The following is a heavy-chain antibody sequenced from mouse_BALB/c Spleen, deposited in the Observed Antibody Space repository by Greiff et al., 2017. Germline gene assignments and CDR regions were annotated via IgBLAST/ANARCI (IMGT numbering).Heavy chain of an antibody. Sequence: VQLQQSGAELVRSGASVKLSCTASGFNIKDYYMHWVKQRPEQGLEWIGWIDPENGDTEYAPKFQGKATMTADTSSNTAYLQLSSLTSEDTAVYYCKGYAMDYWGQGTSVTVSA. V-gene: IGHV14-4*02. CDR2: IDPENGDT. CDR1: GFNIKDYY. J-gene: IGHJ4*01. CDR3: KGYAMDY.